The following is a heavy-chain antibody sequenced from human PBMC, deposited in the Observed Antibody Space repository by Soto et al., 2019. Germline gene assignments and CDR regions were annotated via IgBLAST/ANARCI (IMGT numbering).Heavy chain of an antibody. V-gene: IGHV4-34*01. CDR3: ARHKILYYYDSSGYNPYNWFDP. D-gene: IGHD3-22*01. CDR1: GGSFSGYY. J-gene: IGHJ5*02. Sequence: QVQLQQWGAGLLKPSETLSLTCAVYGGSFSGYYWSWIRQPPGKGLEWIGEINHSGSTNYIPSLKSRVNISVDTSKNQFSLKLSSVTAADTAVYYCARHKILYYYDSSGYNPYNWFDPWGQGTLVTVSS. CDR2: INHSGST.